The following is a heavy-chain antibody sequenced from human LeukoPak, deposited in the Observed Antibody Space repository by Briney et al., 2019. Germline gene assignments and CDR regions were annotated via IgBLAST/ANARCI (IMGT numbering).Heavy chain of an antibody. J-gene: IGHJ4*02. CDR1: GFTFSSYG. V-gene: IGHV3-33*06. CDR3: AKDHLQGSYYLDY. Sequence: GGSLRLSCAASGFTFSSYGMHWVRQAPGKGLEWVAVKWYDGSNKYYADSVKGRFTISRDNSKNTLYLQMNSLRAEDTAVYYCAKDHLQGSYYLDYWGQGTLVTVSS. D-gene: IGHD3-10*01. CDR2: KWYDGSNK.